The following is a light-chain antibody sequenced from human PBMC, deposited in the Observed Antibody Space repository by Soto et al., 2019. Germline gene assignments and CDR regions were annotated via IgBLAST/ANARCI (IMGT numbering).Light chain of an antibody. CDR1: SGHSSYA. J-gene: IGLJ2*01. CDR2: LNSGGSH. CDR3: QTWGTGIRVV. Sequence: QSVLTQSPSASASLGASVKLTCTLSSGHSSYAIAWHQQQPEKGPRYLMKLNSGGSHSKGDGIPDRFSGSSSGAERYLTISSLQSEDEADYYCQTWGTGIRVVFGGGTKVTVL. V-gene: IGLV4-69*01.